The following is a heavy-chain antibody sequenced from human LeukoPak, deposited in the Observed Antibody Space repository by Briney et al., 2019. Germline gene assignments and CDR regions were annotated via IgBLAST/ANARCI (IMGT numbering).Heavy chain of an antibody. CDR2: ISGSSSSI. Sequence: GGSLRLSCAASGFSFSSYSMDWVRQAPGKGLEWVSYISGSSSSIYYAGSVKGRFTISRDNAKNSLYLRMNSLRDEDTAVYYCARPGGSSWSQFDYWGQGTLVTVSS. D-gene: IGHD6-13*01. CDR1: GFSFSSYS. V-gene: IGHV3-48*02. J-gene: IGHJ4*02. CDR3: ARPGGSSWSQFDY.